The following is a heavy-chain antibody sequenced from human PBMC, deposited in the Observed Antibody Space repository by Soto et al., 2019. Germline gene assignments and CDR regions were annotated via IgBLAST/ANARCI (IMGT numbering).Heavy chain of an antibody. CDR1: GFTFSSYA. CDR2: ISGNGIAT. CDR3: ARDAISMVRGTNNWFDP. V-gene: IGHV3-23*01. J-gene: IGHJ5*02. D-gene: IGHD3-10*01. Sequence: PGGSLRLSCAASGFTFSSYAMSWVRQAPGKVLEWVSAISGNGIATYYADSVKGRFTISRDNSKNTLYLQMNRLRADDTAVYYCARDAISMVRGTNNWFDPWGQGTLVTVSS.